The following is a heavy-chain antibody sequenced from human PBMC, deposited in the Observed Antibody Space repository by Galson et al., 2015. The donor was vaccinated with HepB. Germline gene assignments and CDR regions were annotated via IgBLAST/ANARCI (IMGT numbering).Heavy chain of an antibody. CDR1: GYTFTSYA. CDR2: INAGNGNT. D-gene: IGHD2-2*01. J-gene: IGHJ6*02. V-gene: IGHV1-3*01. Sequence: SVKVSCKASGYTFTSYAMHWVRQAPGQRLEWMGWINAGNGNTKYSQKFQGRVTITMDTSASTAYMELSSLRSEDTAVYYCARDRMKYQLLFSGYYYGIDVWGQGTTVTVSS. CDR3: ARDRMKYQLLFSGYYYGIDV.